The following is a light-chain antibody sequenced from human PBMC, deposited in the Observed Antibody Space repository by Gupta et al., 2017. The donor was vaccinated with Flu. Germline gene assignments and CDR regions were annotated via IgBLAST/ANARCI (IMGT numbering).Light chain of an antibody. J-gene: IGLJ3*02. V-gene: IGLV10-54*04. Sequence: NATLTCTGDAYNVSNEGALWLQHRQGHPPKRLSDRHDKRPSAISERFFASRSGSTASLTITEVRPEDEADYYCATWDGRLKAWVFGGGTKLTVL. CDR1: AYNVSNEG. CDR3: ATWDGRLKAWV. CDR2: RHD.